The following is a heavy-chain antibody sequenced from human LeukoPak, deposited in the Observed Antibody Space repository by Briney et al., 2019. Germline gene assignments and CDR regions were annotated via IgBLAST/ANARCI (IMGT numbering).Heavy chain of an antibody. J-gene: IGHJ4*02. CDR2: ICWNSGSI. CDR1: GFTFDDYA. Sequence: GGSLRLSCAASGFTFDDYAMHWVRQAPGKGLEWVSGICWNSGSIGYADSVKGRFTISRDNAKNSLYLQMNSLRAEDTALYYCAKDEKNYYGSGSLDYWGQGTLVTVSS. CDR3: AKDEKNYYGSGSLDY. V-gene: IGHV3-9*01. D-gene: IGHD3-10*01.